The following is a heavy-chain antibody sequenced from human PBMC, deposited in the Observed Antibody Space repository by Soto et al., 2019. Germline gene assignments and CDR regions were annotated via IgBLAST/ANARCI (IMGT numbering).Heavy chain of an antibody. D-gene: IGHD3-22*01. Sequence: EVQLVESGGGLIQPGGSLRLSCAASGFTVSSNYMSWVRQAPGKGLEWVSVIYSGGSTYYADSVKGRFTISRDNSKNTLYLQMNSLRAEDTAVYYCARDRIESGYPEYFQRWSPGTLVTVSS. J-gene: IGHJ1*01. V-gene: IGHV3-53*01. CDR2: IYSGGST. CDR1: GFTVSSNY. CDR3: ARDRIESGYPEYFQR.